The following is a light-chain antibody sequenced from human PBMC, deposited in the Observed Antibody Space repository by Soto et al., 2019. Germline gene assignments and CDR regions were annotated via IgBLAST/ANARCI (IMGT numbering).Light chain of an antibody. CDR2: GNN. V-gene: IGLV1-40*01. CDR3: QSYDSSLSAVV. Sequence: QSVLTQPPSVSGAPGQRVTISCTGSSSNIGAGYDVHWYQQLPGTAPKLLIYGNNNRPSGVPDRFSGSKSGTSASLAITGLTAEDEADYSCQSYDSSLSAVVFGGGTKLTVL. J-gene: IGLJ2*01. CDR1: SSNIGAGYD.